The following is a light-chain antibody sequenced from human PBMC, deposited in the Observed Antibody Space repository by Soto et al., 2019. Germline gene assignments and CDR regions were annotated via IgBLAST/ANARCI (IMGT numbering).Light chain of an antibody. Sequence: EIVMTQSPATLSVSPGDRATLACSASQSVSNNYVAWYQQKPGQAPRLLIYAASTRATGVPARFSGSGSGTEFTLTISSLQSEDVAVYYCQQYNNWPITFGQGTRLE. CDR2: AAS. CDR3: QQYNNWPIT. J-gene: IGKJ5*01. V-gene: IGKV3-15*01. CDR1: QSVSNN.